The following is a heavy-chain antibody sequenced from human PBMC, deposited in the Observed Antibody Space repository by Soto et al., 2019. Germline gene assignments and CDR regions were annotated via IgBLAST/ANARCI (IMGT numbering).Heavy chain of an antibody. Sequence: QAQLVESGGGVVQPGRPLRLSCTASGFTFSRYGMHWVRQEPGNGLEWVAVISYAGIKKDFGESAKGRITISRDNSKNTMYLQMESLRSEDTAVYYCAKGGPYVNTSSFDHWGQGILVIVSS. CDR3: AKGGPYVNTSSFDH. CDR2: ISYAGIKK. CDR1: GFTFSRYG. D-gene: IGHD3-16*01. V-gene: IGHV3-30*18. J-gene: IGHJ4*02.